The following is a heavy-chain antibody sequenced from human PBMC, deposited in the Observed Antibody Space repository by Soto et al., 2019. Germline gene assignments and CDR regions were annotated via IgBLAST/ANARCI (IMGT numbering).Heavy chain of an antibody. Sequence: SETLSLTCPFSGFSISSNGYYWGWIRQPPGKGLEWIGEINHSGSTNYNPSLKSRVTISVDTSKNQFSLKLSSVTAADTAVYYCARGRNAPVPGSYYRYYYYYGMDVWGQGTTVTVSS. CDR2: INHSGST. J-gene: IGHJ6*02. D-gene: IGHD3-10*01. V-gene: IGHV4-39*07. CDR1: GFSISSNGYY. CDR3: ARGRNAPVPGSYYRYYYYYGMDV.